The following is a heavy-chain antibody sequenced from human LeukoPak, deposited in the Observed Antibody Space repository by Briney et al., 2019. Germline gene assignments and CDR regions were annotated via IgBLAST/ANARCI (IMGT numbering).Heavy chain of an antibody. Sequence: GGSLRLSCAASGFIFTTYAMNWVRQAPGKGPEWVSSISGSGGRTFYADSLKGRFTISRDNAKNSLYLQMNSLRAEDTAVYYCARDCPPPETDYMDVWGKGTTVTVSS. D-gene: IGHD2-21*02. CDR1: GFIFTTYA. J-gene: IGHJ6*03. CDR2: ISGSGGRT. V-gene: IGHV3-23*01. CDR3: ARDCPPPETDYMDV.